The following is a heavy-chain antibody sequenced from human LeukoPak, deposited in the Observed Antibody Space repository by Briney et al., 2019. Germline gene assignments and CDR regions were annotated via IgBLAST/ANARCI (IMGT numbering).Heavy chain of an antibody. CDR1: GYTFTGYY. J-gene: IGHJ5*02. CDR2: INPNSGGT. D-gene: IGHD2-2*01. Sequence: ASVKVSCKASGYTFTGYYMHWARQAPGQGLEWMGWINPNSGGTNYAQKFQGRVTMTRDTSISTAYMELSRLRSDDTAVYYCAREGGDCSSTSCPNWFDPWGQGTLVTVSS. V-gene: IGHV1-2*02. CDR3: AREGGDCSSTSCPNWFDP.